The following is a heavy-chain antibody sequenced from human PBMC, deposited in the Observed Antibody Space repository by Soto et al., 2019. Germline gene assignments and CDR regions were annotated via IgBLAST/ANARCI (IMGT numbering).Heavy chain of an antibody. CDR2: IYYSGST. Sequence: SLTCSVSGGSISGSYWSWIRQSPGKGLEWLGYIYYSGSTNYNPSLKSRVTISVDTSKNQFSLKLSSVTAADTAVYYCARGTAVTPFTPFDYWGQGTLVTVSS. D-gene: IGHD4-4*01. CDR3: ARGTAVTPFTPFDY. J-gene: IGHJ4*02. V-gene: IGHV4-59*01. CDR1: GGSISGSY.